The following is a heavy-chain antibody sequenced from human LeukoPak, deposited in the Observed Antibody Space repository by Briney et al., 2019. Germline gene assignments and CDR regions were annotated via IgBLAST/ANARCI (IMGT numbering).Heavy chain of an antibody. Sequence: SVKVSCKASGGTFSSYAISWVRHAPGQGLEWMGGIIPIFGTANYAQKFQGRVTITTDESTSTAYMELSSLRSEDTAVYYCAREGYCSSTSCYFDAFDIWGQGTMVTVSS. V-gene: IGHV1-69*05. CDR2: IIPIFGTA. J-gene: IGHJ3*02. CDR1: GGTFSSYA. CDR3: AREGYCSSTSCYFDAFDI. D-gene: IGHD2-2*01.